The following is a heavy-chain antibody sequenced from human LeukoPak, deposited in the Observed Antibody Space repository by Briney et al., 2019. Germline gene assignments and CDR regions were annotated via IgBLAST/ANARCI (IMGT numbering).Heavy chain of an antibody. CDR2: IGTAGDP. V-gene: IGHV3-13*05. CDR1: GFTFRSYD. D-gene: IGHD2-2*01. J-gene: IGHJ2*01. CDR3: ARASYCSSTSCEDWYFDL. Sequence: GGSLRLSCAASGFTFRSYDMHWVRQATGKGMEWVSAIGTAGDPYYPGSVKGRFTISRENAKNSLYLQMNSLRAGDTAVYYCARASYCSSTSCEDWYFDLWGRGTLVTVSS.